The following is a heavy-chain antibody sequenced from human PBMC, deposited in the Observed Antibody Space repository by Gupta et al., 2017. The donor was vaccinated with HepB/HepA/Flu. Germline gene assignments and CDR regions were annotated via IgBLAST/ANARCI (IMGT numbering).Heavy chain of an antibody. CDR1: GGSISSSSYY. CDR2: IYYSGST. J-gene: IGHJ4*02. V-gene: IGHV4-39*01. D-gene: IGHD3-9*01. CDR3: ARGYYDILTGYYYFDY. Sequence: QLQLQESGPGLVKPSETLSLTCTVSGGSISSSSYYWGWIRQPPGKGLEWIGSIYYSGSTYYNPSLKSRVTISVDTSKNQFSLKLSSVTAADTAVYYCARGYYDILTGYYYFDYWGQGTLVTVSS.